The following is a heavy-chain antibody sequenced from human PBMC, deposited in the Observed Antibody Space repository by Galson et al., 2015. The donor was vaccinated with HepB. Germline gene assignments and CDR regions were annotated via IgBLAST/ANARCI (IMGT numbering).Heavy chain of an antibody. CDR3: ARQTGVVVPSAIGGYFDY. D-gene: IGHD2-2*02. CDR1: GYSFTPYW. V-gene: IGHV5-51*01. J-gene: IGHJ4*02. Sequence: KVSCKGSGYSFTPYWIGWVRQMPGKGLEWMGIIYPGDSDTRYNPSFQGQVTISADKSISTAYLQWSSLKASDTAMYYCARQTGVVVPSAIGGYFDYWGQGTLVTVSS. CDR2: IYPGDSDT.